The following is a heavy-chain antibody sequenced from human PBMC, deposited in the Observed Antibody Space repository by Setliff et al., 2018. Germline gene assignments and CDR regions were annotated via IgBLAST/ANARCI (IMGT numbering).Heavy chain of an antibody. D-gene: IGHD3-10*01. CDR2: INPNSGGT. Sequence: ASVKVSCKASGYTFTGYYIHWVRQAPGQGLEYMGWINPNSGGTNYAPKFQGRVTMTRDTSIGTVYMEVSRLRSDDTAVYYCARTKGFVDGYLDPWGQGTLVTVSS. J-gene: IGHJ5*02. CDR3: ARTKGFVDGYLDP. CDR1: GYTFTGYY. V-gene: IGHV1-2*02.